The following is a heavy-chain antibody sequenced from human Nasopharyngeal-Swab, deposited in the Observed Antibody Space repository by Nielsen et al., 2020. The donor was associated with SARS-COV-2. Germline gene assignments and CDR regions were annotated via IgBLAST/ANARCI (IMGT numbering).Heavy chain of an antibody. CDR3: AKVGGGMDV. J-gene: IGHJ6*02. CDR2: ISGDGGST. Sequence: GESLKISCAASGFTVSSNYMSWVRQAPGKGLEWVSLISGDGGSTYYADSVKGRFTISRDNSKNSLYLQMNSLRTEDTALYYCAKVGGGMDVWGQGTTVTVSS. D-gene: IGHD2-15*01. CDR1: GFTVSSNY. V-gene: IGHV3-43*02.